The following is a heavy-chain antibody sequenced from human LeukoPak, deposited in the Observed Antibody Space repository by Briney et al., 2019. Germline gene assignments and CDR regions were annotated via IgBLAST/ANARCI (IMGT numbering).Heavy chain of an antibody. D-gene: IGHD2-15*01. Sequence: GTSLRLSCAASGFTSSSHAMHWDRQAPGKGLEWVAVVSYDGTYTYYADSVKGRFTISRDNSRNTLYLQMNSLRTEDTSVYYCARDRGYCTGGTCYSGNDYWGQGALLTVSS. V-gene: IGHV3-30*04. J-gene: IGHJ4*02. CDR2: VSYDGTYT. CDR3: ARDRGYCTGGTCYSGNDY. CDR1: GFTSSSHA.